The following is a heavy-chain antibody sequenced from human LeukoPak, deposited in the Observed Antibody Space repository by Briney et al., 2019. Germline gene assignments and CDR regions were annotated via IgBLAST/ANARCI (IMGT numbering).Heavy chain of an antibody. CDR3: ARDPSSVTLYFFDY. CDR2: IDANNGDT. V-gene: IGHV1-2*02. J-gene: IGHJ4*02. D-gene: IGHD4-11*01. CDR1: GYTFRGNY. Sequence: ASVKISCKASGYTFRGNYIHWLRQAPGQGLEWMGWIDANNGDTKSAQKFQGRVTMSRDTSISTAYMDLSSMSPDDAAVYYCARDPSSVTLYFFDYWGQGTLVTVSS.